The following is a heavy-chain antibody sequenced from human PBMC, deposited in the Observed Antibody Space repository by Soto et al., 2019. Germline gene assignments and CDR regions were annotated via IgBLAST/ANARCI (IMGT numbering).Heavy chain of an antibody. CDR3: AKDTITGTTGYYYYYMDV. V-gene: IGHV3-9*01. CDR2: ISWNSGSI. CDR1: GFTFDDYA. D-gene: IGHD1-7*01. Sequence: GGSLRLSCAASGFTFDDYAMHWVRQAPGKGLEWVSGISWNSGSIGYADSVKGRFTISRDNAKNSLYLQMNSLRAEDTALYYCAKDTITGTTGYYYYYMDVWGKGTTVTVSS. J-gene: IGHJ6*03.